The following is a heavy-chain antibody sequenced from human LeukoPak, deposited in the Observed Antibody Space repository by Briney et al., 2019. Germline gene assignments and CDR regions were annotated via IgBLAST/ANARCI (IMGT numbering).Heavy chain of an antibody. D-gene: IGHD3-22*01. CDR3: ARDYYDTGFFDL. J-gene: IGHJ2*01. Sequence: SETLSLTCAVYGGSFSGYYWRWIRQSPGKGLEWIGEINDSGSTNYDPSPKSRVTISVDTSKNQFSLKLSSVTAADTSVYYCARDYYDTGFFDLWGRGTLVTVSS. CDR2: INDSGST. V-gene: IGHV4-34*01. CDR1: GGSFSGYY.